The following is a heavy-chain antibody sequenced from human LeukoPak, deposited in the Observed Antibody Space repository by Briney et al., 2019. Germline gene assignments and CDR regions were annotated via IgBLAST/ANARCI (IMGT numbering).Heavy chain of an antibody. CDR3: ARDHRYAFDN. J-gene: IGHJ4*01. CDR2: IGIGSGNT. D-gene: IGHD5-12*01. CDR1: GFTFSDYY. Sequence: GGSLRLSCAASGFTFSDYYMNWVRQAPGKGLEWISYIGIGSGNTKYADSVKGRFTISRDKARNSLYLQMNSLRVEDTAVYYCARDHRYAFDNWGHGTLVTVSS. V-gene: IGHV3-11*06.